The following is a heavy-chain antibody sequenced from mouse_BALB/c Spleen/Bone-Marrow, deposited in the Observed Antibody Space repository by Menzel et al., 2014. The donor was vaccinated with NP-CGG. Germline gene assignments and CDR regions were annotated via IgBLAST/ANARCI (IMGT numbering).Heavy chain of an antibody. CDR2: IDPANGNT. V-gene: IGHV14-3*02. Sequence: VHVKQSGAELVKPGASVKLSCTASGFNIKDTYMHWVKQRPEQGLEWIGRIDPANGNTKYDPKFQGKATITADTSSNTAYLQLSSLTSEDTAVYYCPRFQVRRLLDYWGQGTSVTVSS. J-gene: IGHJ4*01. CDR1: GFNIKDTY. CDR3: PRFQVRRLLDY. D-gene: IGHD2-14*01.